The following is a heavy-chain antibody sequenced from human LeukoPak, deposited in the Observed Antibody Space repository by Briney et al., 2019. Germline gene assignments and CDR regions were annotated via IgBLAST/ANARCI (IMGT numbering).Heavy chain of an antibody. J-gene: IGHJ4*01. CDR3: ARGPGSSGGAYVGDY. CDR1: DYTFTSYS. Sequence: GGSLRLSCAASDYTFTSYSMSWVRQAPGKGLEWVSFISNSDDTRYYADSVRGRFTISRDDAKNSLYLQMSSLRDGDTAVYYCARGPGSSGGAYVGDYWGHGTLVTVSS. D-gene: IGHD3-22*01. V-gene: IGHV3-48*02. CDR2: ISNSDDTR.